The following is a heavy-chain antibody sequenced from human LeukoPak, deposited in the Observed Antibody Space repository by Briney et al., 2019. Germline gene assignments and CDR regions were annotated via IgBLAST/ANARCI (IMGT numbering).Heavy chain of an antibody. CDR2: IREDGSEK. D-gene: IGHD2/OR15-2a*01. J-gene: IGHJ4*02. CDR1: GFTFSSYW. CDR3: ARAQLISMAADY. Sequence: GGSLRLSCAASGFTFSSYWMSWVRQAPGKGLEWVANIREDGSEKYYVDSVKGRFTISRDNAQNSLYLQMNSLRAADTAVYYCARAQLISMAADYWGQGTLVTVSS. V-gene: IGHV3-7*01.